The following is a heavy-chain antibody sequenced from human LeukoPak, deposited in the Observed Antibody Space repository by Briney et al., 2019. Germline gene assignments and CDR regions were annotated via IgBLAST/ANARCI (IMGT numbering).Heavy chain of an antibody. CDR1: GFTFSTYW. CDR3: ATQPAAADVDY. D-gene: IGHD2-2*01. CDR2: IKPDGSEK. J-gene: IGHJ4*02. Sequence: PGGSLRLSCVASGFTFSTYWMTWVRQAPGKGLEWVANIKPDGSEKSYVDSVKGRFTISRDNAKNSLYLQMSSLRPDDTGVYYCATQPAAADVDYWGQGALVSVSS. V-gene: IGHV3-7*03.